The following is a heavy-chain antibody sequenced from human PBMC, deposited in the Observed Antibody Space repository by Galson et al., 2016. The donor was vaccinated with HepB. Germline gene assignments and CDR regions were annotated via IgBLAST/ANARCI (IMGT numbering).Heavy chain of an antibody. V-gene: IGHV3-74*01. Sequence: SLRLSCAATGFPFSAYWMQWVRQVPGKGLVWVSRLTTDGIIGYADSVMGRFTISRDNAKNTLYPHMDSLRAEDTAVYYCARENHYVLDVWGQGTTVTVSS. CDR1: GFPFSAYW. J-gene: IGHJ6*02. D-gene: IGHD1-14*01. CDR2: LTTDGII. CDR3: ARENHYVLDV.